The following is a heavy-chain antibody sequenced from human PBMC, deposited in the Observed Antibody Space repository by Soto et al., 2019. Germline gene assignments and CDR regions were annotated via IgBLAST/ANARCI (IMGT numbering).Heavy chain of an antibody. J-gene: IGHJ2*01. CDR3: ARGGDGDYYWYFDL. D-gene: IGHD4-17*01. CDR2: IKPDGSEK. CDR1: GFTFSSYW. Sequence: EVQLVESGGGLVQPGGSLRLSCAASGFTFSSYWMSWVRQAPGKGLEWVANIKPDGSEKYYVDSVKGRFTSSRDNAKNSLYLQMNSLRAEDTAVYYCARGGDGDYYWYFDLWGRGTLVTVSS. V-gene: IGHV3-7*01.